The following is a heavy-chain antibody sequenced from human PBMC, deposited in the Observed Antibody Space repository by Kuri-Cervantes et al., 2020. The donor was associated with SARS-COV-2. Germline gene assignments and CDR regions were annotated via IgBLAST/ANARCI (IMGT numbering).Heavy chain of an antibody. V-gene: IGHV3-23*01. J-gene: IGHJ4*02. Sequence: GGSLRLSCTVSGGSISSYYWSWIRQPPGKGLEWVSAISGSGGSTYYADSVKGRFTISRDNSKNTLYLQMNSLRAEDTAVYYCAKDFWYYYDSSGYTYFDYWGQGTLVTVSS. CDR1: GGSISSYY. CDR2: ISGSGGST. CDR3: AKDFWYYYDSSGYTYFDY. D-gene: IGHD3-22*01.